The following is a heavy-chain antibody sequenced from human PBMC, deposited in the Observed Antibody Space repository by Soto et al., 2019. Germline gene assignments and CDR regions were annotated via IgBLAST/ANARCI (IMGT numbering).Heavy chain of an antibody. CDR1: GDSVISNWW. Sequence: PSETLSLTCAVSGDSVISNWWWGWVRQSPGKGVEWIADMLHSGNTNYSPSLESRVTLSVDKSKNQFSLKMNSMTAADTAVYYCARDLWGYCGTDCYPLDVWGQGTTVTVSS. CDR2: MLHSGNT. CDR3: ARDLWGYCGTDCYPLDV. J-gene: IGHJ6*02. D-gene: IGHD2-21*02. V-gene: IGHV4-4*02.